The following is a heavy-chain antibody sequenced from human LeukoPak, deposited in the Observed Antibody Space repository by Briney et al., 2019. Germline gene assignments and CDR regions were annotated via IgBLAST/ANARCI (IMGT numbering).Heavy chain of an antibody. CDR3: ASRESSMSRSH. D-gene: IGHD2/OR15-2a*01. Sequence: GGSLRLSCVASGFIFSDYWMNWVRQVPGKGLEWVANINEDGSVQDYVHSVRGRFTISRDSAKNSMYLQMNSLRAEDTAIYYCASRESSMSRSHWGHGTLVTVSS. V-gene: IGHV3-7*01. CDR2: INEDGSVQ. J-gene: IGHJ4*01. CDR1: GFIFSDYW.